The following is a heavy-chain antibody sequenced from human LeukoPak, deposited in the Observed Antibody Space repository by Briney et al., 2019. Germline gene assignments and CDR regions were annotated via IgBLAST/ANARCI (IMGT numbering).Heavy chain of an antibody. J-gene: IGHJ4*02. CDR2: IYPRDGST. Sequence: ASVKVSCKASGYTFTSYDINWVRQAPGQGLEWMGMIYPRDGSTSYAQNFQGGVTVTRDTSTTTVHMELRGLRSEDTAVYYCARDQEGFDYWGQGTVVTVSS. CDR1: GYTFTSYD. CDR3: ARDQEGFDY. V-gene: IGHV1-46*01.